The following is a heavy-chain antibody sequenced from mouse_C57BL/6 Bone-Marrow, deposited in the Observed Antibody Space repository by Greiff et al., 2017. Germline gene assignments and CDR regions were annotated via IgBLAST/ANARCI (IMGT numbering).Heavy chain of an antibody. Sequence: QVQLQQPGAELVKPGASVKMSCKASGYTFTSYWITWVKQRPGQGLEWIGDIYPTSGRTNYNEKFKSKAILTVDTSSNTAYMQLSSLASEDSAVFYCAKSGPLGPGFDYWGQGTTLPGSS. J-gene: IGHJ2*01. D-gene: IGHD4-1*01. CDR2: IYPTSGRT. CDR1: GYTFTSYW. V-gene: IGHV1-55*01. CDR3: AKSGPLGPGFDY.